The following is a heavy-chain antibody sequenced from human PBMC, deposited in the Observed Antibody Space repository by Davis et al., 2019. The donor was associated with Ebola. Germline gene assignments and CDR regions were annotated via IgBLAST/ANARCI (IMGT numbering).Heavy chain of an antibody. CDR1: GGSISSYY. CDR2: IYYSGST. CDR3: TSTPTKAAVDY. D-gene: IGHD5-12*01. V-gene: IGHV4-59*01. J-gene: IGHJ4*02. Sequence: SETLSLTCTVSGGSISSYYWSWIRQPPGKGLEWIGYIYYSGSTNYNPSLKSRVTISVDTSKNQFSLKLSSVTAADTAVYYCTSTPTKAAVDYWGQGTLVTVSS.